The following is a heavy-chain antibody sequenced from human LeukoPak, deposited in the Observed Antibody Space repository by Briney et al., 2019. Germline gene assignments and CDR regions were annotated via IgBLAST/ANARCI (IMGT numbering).Heavy chain of an antibody. D-gene: IGHD4-17*01. CDR2: IYYSGST. CDR1: GGSISSSSYY. J-gene: IGHJ5*02. Sequence: SETLSLTCTVSGGSISSSSYYWGWIRQPPGKGLEWIGSIYYSGSTYYNPSLKSRVTISVDTSKNQISLKLSSVTAADTAVYYCARASGSIYDYGDYGWFDPWGQGTLVTVSS. V-gene: IGHV4-39*07. CDR3: ARASGSIYDYGDYGWFDP.